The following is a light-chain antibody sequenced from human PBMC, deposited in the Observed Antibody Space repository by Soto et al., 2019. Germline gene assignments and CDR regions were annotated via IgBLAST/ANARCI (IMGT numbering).Light chain of an antibody. CDR1: QIINTW. CDR3: QQYETYSGT. Sequence: DIQMTQSPSSLSACVGDRVTITCRASQIINTWLAWYQQKPGKAPKLLIYRASNLVNGVPSRFSGSGSGTEFTLTISSLQPDDFSIYYCQQYETYSGTFGPGTKVD. V-gene: IGKV1-5*03. J-gene: IGKJ3*01. CDR2: RAS.